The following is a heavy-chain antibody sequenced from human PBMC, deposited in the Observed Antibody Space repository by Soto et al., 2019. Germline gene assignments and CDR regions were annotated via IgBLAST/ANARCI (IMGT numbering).Heavy chain of an antibody. D-gene: IGHD3-10*01. CDR3: ARNSGLKTGRLDY. CDR2: VYYTGTT. J-gene: IGHJ4*02. Sequence: HLQESGPGLVKPSDTLSLTCTVPGYSLGSYSWWAWIRQAPGKGLEWIGYVYYTGTTYYNLSLRNRVTMSVDSAKDQFSLSVASVTAADTAVYYCARNSGLKTGRLDYWGQGILVTVSS. CDR1: GYSLGSYSW. V-gene: IGHV4-28*01.